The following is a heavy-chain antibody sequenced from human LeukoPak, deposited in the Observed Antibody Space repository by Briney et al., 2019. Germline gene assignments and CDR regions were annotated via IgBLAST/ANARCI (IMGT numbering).Heavy chain of an antibody. V-gene: IGHV3-74*01. D-gene: IGHD5-12*01. J-gene: IGHJ4*02. CDR1: GFTFSSYW. Sequence: PGGSLILSCAASGFTFSSYWMHWVRQAPGKGLVWVSRINSDGSSTSYADSVKGRFTISRDNAKNTLYLQMNSLRAEDTAVYYCARGAGSGFYDYWGQGTLVTVSS. CDR2: INSDGSST. CDR3: ARGAGSGFYDY.